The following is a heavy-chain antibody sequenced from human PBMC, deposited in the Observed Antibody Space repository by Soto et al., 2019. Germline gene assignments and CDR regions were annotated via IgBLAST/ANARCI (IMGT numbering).Heavy chain of an antibody. CDR2: VYPRDSDT. CDR1: GDNCVDYW. J-gene: IGHJ5*01. CDR3: ARHPLPGYSIHSNS. V-gene: IGHV5-51*01. D-gene: IGHD2-15*01. Sequence: GESLKVCCKAGGDNCVDYWIGWVRQMPGKGLELMGIVYPRDSDTRYSPSFQGQVTISADKSINTAFLPWRSLKASDTAIYYCARHPLPGYSIHSNSRRQGTLVTVSS.